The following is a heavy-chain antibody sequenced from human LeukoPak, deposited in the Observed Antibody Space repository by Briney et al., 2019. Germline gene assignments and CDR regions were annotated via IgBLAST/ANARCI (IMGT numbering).Heavy chain of an antibody. J-gene: IGHJ4*02. CDR1: GGSISSYY. V-gene: IGHV4-59*01. Sequence: SETLSLTCTVSGGSISSYYWSWIRQPPGKGLEWIGYIHYSGSTNYNPSLKSRVTISVDTSKNQFSLKLSSVTAADTAVYYCATSIAARHPTFDYWGQGTLVTVSS. D-gene: IGHD6-6*01. CDR3: ATSIAARHPTFDY. CDR2: IHYSGST.